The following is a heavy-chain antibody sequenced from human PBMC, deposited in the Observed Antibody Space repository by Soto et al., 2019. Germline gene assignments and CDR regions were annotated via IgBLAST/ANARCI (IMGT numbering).Heavy chain of an antibody. CDR2: INPNSGGT. D-gene: IGHD3-16*01. CDR1: GYTFTGYY. J-gene: IGHJ6*02. Sequence: ASVKVSCKASGYTFTGYYMHWVRQAPGQGLEWMGWINPNSGGTNYAQKFQGWVTMNRDTSISTAYMELNRLRSDDTAVYYCVMVDNYVTPTPQDVWGQGTTVTVSS. V-gene: IGHV1-2*04. CDR3: VMVDNYVTPTPQDV.